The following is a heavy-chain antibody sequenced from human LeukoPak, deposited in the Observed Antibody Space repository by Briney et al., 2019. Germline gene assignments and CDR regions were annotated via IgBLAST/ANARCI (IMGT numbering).Heavy chain of an antibody. D-gene: IGHD3-10*01. Sequence: SETLSLTCTVSGGSISPYYWSWLRQTPGKGLEWIGYIYYSGSTNYNPSLKSRVTISVDASKNQFPLKLTSVTAADTAVYYCARGPPGGQFDPWGQGTLVTVSS. CDR3: ARGPPGGQFDP. V-gene: IGHV4-59*01. J-gene: IGHJ5*02. CDR2: IYYSGST. CDR1: GGSISPYY.